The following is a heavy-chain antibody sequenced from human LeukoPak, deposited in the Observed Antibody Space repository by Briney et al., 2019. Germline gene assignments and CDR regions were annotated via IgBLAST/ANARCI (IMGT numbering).Heavy chain of an antibody. V-gene: IGHV3-13*04. D-gene: IGHD4-17*01. CDR1: GFTFSSYD. CDR2: IGTAGDT. J-gene: IGHJ6*02. CDR3: ARGGYGDYGVYYYYGMDV. Sequence: GGSLRLSCAASGFTFSSYDMHWVRQATGKGLEWVSAIGTAGDTYYPGSVKGRFTISRENAKNSLYLQMNSLRAGDTAVYCCARGGYGDYGVYYYYGMDVWGQGTTVTVSS.